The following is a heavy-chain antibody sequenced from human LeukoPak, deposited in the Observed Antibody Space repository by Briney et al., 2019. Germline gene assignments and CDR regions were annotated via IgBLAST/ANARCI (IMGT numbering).Heavy chain of an antibody. Sequence: PGGSLKLSCAAPGFSFSNYVMQWVRQVPGKGLEWVALIAHDGSNKYYADSVKGRFTISRDNSRSILYLQMNSLRPEDTAVYSCARSFFQWNYGSCLDSWGQGTLVTVSS. J-gene: IGHJ4*02. CDR2: IAHDGSNK. CDR3: ARSFFQWNYGSCLDS. CDR1: GFSFSNYV. D-gene: IGHD1-7*01. V-gene: IGHV3-30*03.